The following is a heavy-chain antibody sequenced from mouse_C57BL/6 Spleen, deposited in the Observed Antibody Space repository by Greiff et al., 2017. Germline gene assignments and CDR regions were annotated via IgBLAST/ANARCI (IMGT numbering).Heavy chain of an antibody. J-gene: IGHJ2*01. V-gene: IGHV8-12*01. D-gene: IGHD1-1*01. CDR1: GFSLSTSGMG. CDR2: LYWDDDQ. CDR3: ARSYYGSSYDFAY. Sequence: VTLKESGPGILQSSPTLSLTCSFSGFSLSTSGMGVSWIRQPSGQGLEWLALLYWDDDQRYYPSLKSRLTISKDTSRNQVVLKITSVDTAETATYYSARSYYGSSYDFAYWGQGTTLTVSS.